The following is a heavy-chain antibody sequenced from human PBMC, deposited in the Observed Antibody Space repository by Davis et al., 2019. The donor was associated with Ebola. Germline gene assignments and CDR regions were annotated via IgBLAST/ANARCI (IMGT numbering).Heavy chain of an antibody. J-gene: IGHJ4*02. CDR3: ARGAAATYY. CDR2: IYHTGST. Sequence: SETLSLTCTVSGASINSDYWNWIRQPPGKGLEWIGYIYHTGSTNYNPSLKSRVTISVDTSKNQFSLKLSSVTAADTAVYYCARGAAATYYWGQGTLVTVSS. CDR1: GASINSDY. V-gene: IGHV4-59*01. D-gene: IGHD2-2*01.